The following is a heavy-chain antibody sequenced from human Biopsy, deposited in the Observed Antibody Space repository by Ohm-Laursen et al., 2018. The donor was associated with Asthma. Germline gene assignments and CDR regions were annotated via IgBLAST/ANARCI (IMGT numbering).Heavy chain of an antibody. D-gene: IGHD1-1*01. V-gene: IGHV3-30*01. CDR1: GFSFSNFA. CDR2: ISKDASTQ. J-gene: IGHJ3*02. CDR3: VRDGTDDAFDI. Sequence: RSLRLSCAAFGFSFSNFAIHWFRQAPGKGLEWVGVISKDASTQDYADSVKGRFTMARDNSKNTLDLQMNSLREEDTAVYYCVRDGTDDAFDIWGQGTVVSVSS.